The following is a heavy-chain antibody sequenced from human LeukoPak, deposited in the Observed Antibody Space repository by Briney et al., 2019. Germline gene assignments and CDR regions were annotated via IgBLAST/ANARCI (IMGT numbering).Heavy chain of an antibody. D-gene: IGHD2-15*01. CDR2: ISYDGSNK. CDR1: GFTFSSYA. Sequence: GGSLRLSCAASGFTFSSYAMHWVRQAPGKGLEWVAVISYDGSNKYYADSVKGRFTISRDNSKNTLYLQMNGLRAEDTAVYYCARVVGALFGPVDHWGQGTLVTVSS. J-gene: IGHJ4*02. CDR3: ARVVGALFGPVDH. V-gene: IGHV3-30-3*01.